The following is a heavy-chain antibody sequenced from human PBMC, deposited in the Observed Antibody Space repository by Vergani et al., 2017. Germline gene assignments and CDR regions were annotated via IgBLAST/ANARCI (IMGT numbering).Heavy chain of an antibody. CDR3: ANFLPSPYCSSTSCYGGLDY. CDR2: ISGSGGST. Sequence: EVQLLESGGGLVQPGGSLRLSCAASGFTFSSYAMSWVRQAPGKGLEWVSAISGSGGSTYYADSVKGRFTISRDNSKNTLYLQMNSLRAEDTAVYYCANFLPSPYCSSTSCYGGLDYWGQGTLVTVSS. D-gene: IGHD2-2*01. V-gene: IGHV3-23*01. J-gene: IGHJ4*02. CDR1: GFTFSSYA.